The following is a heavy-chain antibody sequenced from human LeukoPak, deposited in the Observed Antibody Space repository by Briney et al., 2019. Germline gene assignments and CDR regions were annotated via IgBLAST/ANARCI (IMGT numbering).Heavy chain of an antibody. V-gene: IGHV1-69*04. Sequence: SVKVSCKASGGTFSSYAISWVRQAPGQGLEWMGRIIPILGIANYAQKFQGRVTITADKSTSTAYMELSSLRSEDTAVYYCARDLNYGDPFDYWGQGTLVTVSS. D-gene: IGHD4-17*01. CDR3: ARDLNYGDPFDY. CDR2: IIPILGIA. J-gene: IGHJ4*02. CDR1: GGTFSSYA.